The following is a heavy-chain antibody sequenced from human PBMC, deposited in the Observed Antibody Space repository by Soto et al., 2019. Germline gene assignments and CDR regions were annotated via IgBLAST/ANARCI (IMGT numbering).Heavy chain of an antibody. V-gene: IGHV1-69*13. J-gene: IGHJ3*02. Sequence: SVKVSCKASGGTFSSYAISWVRQAPGQGLEWMGGTIPIFGTANYAQKFQGRVTITADESTSTAYMELSSLRSEDTAVYYCAREVGYSYGYSNSRQEDAFDIWGQGTMVTVSS. D-gene: IGHD5-18*01. CDR1: GGTFSSYA. CDR2: TIPIFGTA. CDR3: AREVGYSYGYSNSRQEDAFDI.